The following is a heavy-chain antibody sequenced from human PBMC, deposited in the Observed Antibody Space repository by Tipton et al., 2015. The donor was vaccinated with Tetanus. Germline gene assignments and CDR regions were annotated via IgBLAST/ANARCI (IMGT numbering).Heavy chain of an antibody. CDR1: GGSFSGYY. J-gene: IGHJ6*02. D-gene: IGHD3-10*01. Sequence: TLSLTCAVYGGSFSGYYWSWIRQPPGKGLEWIGEINHSGSTNYNPSLKSRVTISVDTSKNQFSLKLSSVTAADTAAYYCARDPPDRVCGSGSYSPRGGMDVWGQGTTVTVSS. V-gene: IGHV4-34*01. CDR2: INHSGST. CDR3: ARDPPDRVCGSGSYSPRGGMDV.